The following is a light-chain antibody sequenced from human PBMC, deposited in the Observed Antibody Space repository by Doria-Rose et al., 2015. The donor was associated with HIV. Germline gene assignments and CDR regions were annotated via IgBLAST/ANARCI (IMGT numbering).Light chain of an antibody. Sequence: TQSPESLGMSLGERATLNCKSNQSLLYASKNYLAWYQQKPGQPPKLVIYWASTRQSGVPDRFSGSGSGTDFTLTISSLEAEDVAVYYCQQYYDTPSFGPGTTVDIK. CDR2: WAS. J-gene: IGKJ3*01. CDR1: QSLLYASKNY. V-gene: IGKV4-1*01. CDR3: QQYYDTPS.